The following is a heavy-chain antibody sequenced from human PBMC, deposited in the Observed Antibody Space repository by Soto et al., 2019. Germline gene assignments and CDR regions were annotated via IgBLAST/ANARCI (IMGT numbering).Heavy chain of an antibody. Sequence: PGGSLRLSCAVSGLTVSSNYMSWVRQAPGKELEWVSVLYSGGDTYYADSVRGRFTISRHNSKNTLFLQMNSLRAEDTAVYYCARGPYGTGGDYYYGMDVWGQGTTVTVSS. CDR2: LYSGGDT. CDR3: ARGPYGTGGDYYYGMDV. V-gene: IGHV3-53*04. J-gene: IGHJ6*02. CDR1: GLTVSSNY. D-gene: IGHD3-10*01.